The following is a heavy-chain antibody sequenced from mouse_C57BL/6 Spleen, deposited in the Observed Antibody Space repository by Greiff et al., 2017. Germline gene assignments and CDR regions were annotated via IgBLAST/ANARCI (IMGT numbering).Heavy chain of an antibody. Sequence: QVQLQQPGAELVKPGASVKVSCKASGYTFTSYWMHWVKQRPGQGLEWIGRIHPSDSDTNYNQKFKGKATLTVDKSSSTAYMQLSSLTSEDSAVYYCAINYSSFGGLAYWGQGTLVTVSA. D-gene: IGHD2-5*01. CDR1: GYTFTSYW. CDR2: IHPSDSDT. V-gene: IGHV1-74*01. J-gene: IGHJ3*01. CDR3: AINYSSFGGLAY.